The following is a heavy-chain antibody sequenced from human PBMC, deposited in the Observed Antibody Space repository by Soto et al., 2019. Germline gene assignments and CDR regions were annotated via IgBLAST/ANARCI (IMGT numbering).Heavy chain of an antibody. J-gene: IGHJ4*02. CDR1: GFTFTRYS. V-gene: IGHV3-21*06. CDR3: ARESEDLTSNFDY. Sequence: GGSLRLSCVASGFTFTRYSMNWVRQAPGKGLEWVSSISSTTNYIYYGDSMKGRFTISRDNAKNSLYLEMNSLRAEDTAVYYCARESEDLTSNFDYWGQGTLVTVSS. CDR2: ISSTTNYI.